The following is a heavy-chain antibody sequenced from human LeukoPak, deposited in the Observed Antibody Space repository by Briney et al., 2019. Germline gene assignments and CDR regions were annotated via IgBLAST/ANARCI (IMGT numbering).Heavy chain of an antibody. Sequence: GGSLRLSCAASGFTFSADAMSWVRQAPGEGLEWVSTISGSGGSTYYADSVKGRFSVSRDNSKNMVYLQMNSLRAEDAVVYYWAKRRYGDYGDFDYWGQGTLVTVSS. CDR2: ISGSGGST. V-gene: IGHV3-23*01. J-gene: IGHJ4*02. D-gene: IGHD4-17*01. CDR1: GFTFSADA. CDR3: AKRRYGDYGDFDY.